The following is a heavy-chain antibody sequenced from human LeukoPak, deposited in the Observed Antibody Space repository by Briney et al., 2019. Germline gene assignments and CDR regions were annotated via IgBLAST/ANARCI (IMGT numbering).Heavy chain of an antibody. J-gene: IGHJ4*02. CDR1: GFTFSSYA. Sequence: QPGGSLRLSCSASGFTFSSYAMHWVRQAPGKGLEYVAAISSNGDNYYADSVKGRFTISRDNPKNTLYLQMSSLRTEDTAVYYCVRDRGILGHPPFFGYWGQGTLVTVSS. D-gene: IGHD6-13*01. CDR2: ISSNGDN. V-gene: IGHV3-64D*09. CDR3: VRDRGILGHPPFFGY.